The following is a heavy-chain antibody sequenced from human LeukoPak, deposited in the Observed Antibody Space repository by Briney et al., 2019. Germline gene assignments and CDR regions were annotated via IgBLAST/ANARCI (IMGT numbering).Heavy chain of an antibody. D-gene: IGHD1-1*01. CDR3: ARVGTAGFDY. V-gene: IGHV3-7*01. CDR2: IKQDGSEK. J-gene: IGHJ4*02. Sequence: GGSLRLSCAASGFTFSSYWMNWIRQAPGKGLEWVASIKQDGSEKFYVDSVKGRFTISRDNAKNSLYLQMNSLIAEDTAVYYCARVGTAGFDYWGQGTPVTVSS. CDR1: GFTFSSYW.